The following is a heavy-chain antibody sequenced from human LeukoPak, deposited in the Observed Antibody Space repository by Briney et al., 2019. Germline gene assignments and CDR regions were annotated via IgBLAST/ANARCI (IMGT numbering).Heavy chain of an antibody. CDR3: AREDRLGYCSGGSCYAHDY. CDR2: INPSGGST. D-gene: IGHD2-15*01. J-gene: IGHJ4*02. CDR1: GYIFTSYF. Sequence: ASVKVSCKASGYIFTSYFMHWVRQAPGQGLEWMGLINPSGGSTRYAQKFQGRVTMTRDMSTSTVYMELSRLRSDDTAVYYCAREDRLGYCSGGSCYAHDYWGQGTLVTVSS. V-gene: IGHV1-46*01.